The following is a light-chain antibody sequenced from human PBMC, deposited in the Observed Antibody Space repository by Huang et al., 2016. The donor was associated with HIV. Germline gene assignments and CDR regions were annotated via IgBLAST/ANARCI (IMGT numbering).Light chain of an antibody. CDR2: WAS. CDR1: RSVLSTSNSKNH. CDR3: QQCYSIPLT. Sequence: DIVMTQSPDSLAVSLGERATINCKSSRSVLSTSNSKNHLAWYQQKPGQPPKLLITWASTRESGVPDRFRGSGSGTDFTLTIGSLQAEDVAVYYCQQCYSIPLTFGGGTKVEIK. V-gene: IGKV4-1*01. J-gene: IGKJ4*01.